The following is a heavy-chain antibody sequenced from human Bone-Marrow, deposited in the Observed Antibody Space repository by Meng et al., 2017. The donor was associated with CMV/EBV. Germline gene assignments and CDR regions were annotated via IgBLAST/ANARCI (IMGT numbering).Heavy chain of an antibody. D-gene: IGHD6-13*01. Sequence: GSLRLSCTVSGGSISSYYWSWIRQPPGKGLEWIGYVYYSVSTNYNPSLKSRVTISVDTSQNQFSLKLSSVTAADTAVYYRARDPYSWSWVGWFDPWGQGTLVTVSS. J-gene: IGHJ5*02. CDR3: ARDPYSWSWVGWFDP. CDR2: VYYSVST. CDR1: GGSISSYY. V-gene: IGHV4-59*01.